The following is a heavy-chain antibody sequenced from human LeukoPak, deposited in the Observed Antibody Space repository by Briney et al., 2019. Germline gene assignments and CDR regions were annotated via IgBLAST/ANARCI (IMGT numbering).Heavy chain of an antibody. CDR1: GFTFSSYA. CDR2: ISGSGGST. J-gene: IGHJ4*02. Sequence: GGSLRLSCAASGFTFSSYAMSWVRQAPGKGLEWVSAISGSGGSTYYADSVKGRFTISGDNSKNTLYLQMNSLRAEDTAVYYCAKGDPECSGGSCYSGFDYWGQGTLVTVSS. CDR3: AKGDPECSGGSCYSGFDY. V-gene: IGHV3-23*01. D-gene: IGHD2-15*01.